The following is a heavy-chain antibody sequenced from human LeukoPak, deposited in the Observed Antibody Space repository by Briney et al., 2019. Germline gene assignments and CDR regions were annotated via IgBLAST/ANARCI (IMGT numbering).Heavy chain of an antibody. CDR3: ARSRHAAGTRNWRFDP. Sequence: SETLFLTCTVSGGSINSYYWSWIRQPPGKGLEWIGSMYYTGSTDYNPSLKSRVTISVDASKNHFSLRLRSVTAADTAVYYCARSRHAAGTRNWRFDPWGQGTLVTVSS. J-gene: IGHJ5*02. CDR2: MYYTGST. D-gene: IGHD1-7*01. CDR1: GGSINSYY. V-gene: IGHV4-59*12.